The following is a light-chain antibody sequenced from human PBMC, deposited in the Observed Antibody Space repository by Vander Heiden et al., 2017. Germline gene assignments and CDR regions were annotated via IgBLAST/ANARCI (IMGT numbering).Light chain of an antibody. CDR2: LGS. V-gene: IGKV2-28*01. Sequence: DIVMTQSPLSLPVTPGAPASISCRSSQSLLHSKGYIYLDWYLQKPGQSPLLLIYLGSNRASGVPDRFSGSGSGTDFTLKISRVEAEDVGVYYCMQALQTPRTFGQGTKVEIK. J-gene: IGKJ1*01. CDR1: QSLLHSKGYIY. CDR3: MQALQTPRT.